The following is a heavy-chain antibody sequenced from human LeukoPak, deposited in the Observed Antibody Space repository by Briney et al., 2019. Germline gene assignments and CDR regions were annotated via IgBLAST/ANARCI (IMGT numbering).Heavy chain of an antibody. J-gene: IGHJ4*02. CDR2: VKTDGGTT. Sequence: PGGSLRLSCAASGFIFSSAWMSWVGQAPGKGLEWVGHVKTDGGTTDYAAPVKGRFTISRDDSKNTVYLQMNSLKTEDTAVYYCSTTHYNFGDLNHWGQGTLVTVSS. CDR3: STTHYNFGDLNH. V-gene: IGHV3-15*01. CDR1: GFIFSSAW. D-gene: IGHD3-3*01.